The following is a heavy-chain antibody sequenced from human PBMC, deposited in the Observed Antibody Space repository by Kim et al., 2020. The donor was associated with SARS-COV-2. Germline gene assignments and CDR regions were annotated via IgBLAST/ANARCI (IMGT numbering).Heavy chain of an antibody. J-gene: IGHJ6*02. V-gene: IGHV4-39*01. CDR1: GGSINNSSYY. CDR2: LYYSGST. Sequence: SETLSLTCTVSGGSINNSSYYWGWIRQPPGKGLEWIGSLYYSGSTYYNPSLKSEVTISVDTSKNQFSLKLSSVTAADTAVYYWARGRFDVYYEMDVWGQGTTVTVSS. D-gene: IGHD3-10*01. CDR3: ARGRFDVYYEMDV.